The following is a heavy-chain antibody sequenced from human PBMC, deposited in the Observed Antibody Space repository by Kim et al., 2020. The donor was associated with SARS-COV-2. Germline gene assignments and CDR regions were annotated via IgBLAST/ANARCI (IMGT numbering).Heavy chain of an antibody. Sequence: GGSLRLSCAASGFTFSSYAMSWVRQAPGKGLEWVSAISGSGGSTYYADSVKGRFTISRDNSKDTLYLQMNSLRAEDTAVYYCAKLGTFDGSYPLNAAFDYWGQGTLVTVSS. V-gene: IGHV3-23*01. J-gene: IGHJ4*02. CDR2: ISGSGGST. D-gene: IGHD1-26*01. CDR3: AKLGTFDGSYPLNAAFDY. CDR1: GFTFSSYA.